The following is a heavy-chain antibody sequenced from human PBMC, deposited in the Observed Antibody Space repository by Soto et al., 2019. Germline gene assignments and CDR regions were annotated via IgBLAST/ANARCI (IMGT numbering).Heavy chain of an antibody. CDR2: IIPISDTT. CDR3: ARSQGSSTSLEIYYYYYYGMDV. D-gene: IGHD2-2*01. Sequence: QVQLVQSGAEVKKPGSSVKVSCKASGGTFSSYAISWVRQAPGQGLEWMGGIIPISDTTNYAQKSQGRVTITADESTSTADMELSSLRSEDTAVYYCARSQGSSTSLEIYYYYYYGMDVWGQGTTVTVSS. V-gene: IGHV1-69*01. CDR1: GGTFSSYA. J-gene: IGHJ6*02.